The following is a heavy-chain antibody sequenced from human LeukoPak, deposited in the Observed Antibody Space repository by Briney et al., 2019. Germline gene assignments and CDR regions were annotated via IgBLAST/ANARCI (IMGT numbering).Heavy chain of an antibody. V-gene: IGHV4-34*01. CDR1: GGSFSGYY. D-gene: IGHD3-10*01. Sequence: PSETLSLTFAVYGGSFSGYYWSWIRQPPGKGLEWIGEINHSGSTNYNPSLKSRVTISVDTSKNQFSLKLSSVTAADTAVYYCARGRGWFGELRKRWFDPWGQGTLVTVSS. J-gene: IGHJ5*02. CDR3: ARGRGWFGELRKRWFDP. CDR2: INHSGST.